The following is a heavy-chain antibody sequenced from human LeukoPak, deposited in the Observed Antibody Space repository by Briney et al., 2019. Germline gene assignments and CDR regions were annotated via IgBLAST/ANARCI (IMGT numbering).Heavy chain of an antibody. V-gene: IGHV3-30*18. CDR1: GFTFSSYG. CDR3: AKEYYYGMDV. Sequence: GGSLRLFCAASGFTFSSYGMHWVRQAPGKGLEWVAVISYDGSNKYYADSVKGRFTISRDNSKNTLYLQMNSLRAEDTAVYYCAKEYYYGMDVWGKGTTVTVSS. J-gene: IGHJ6*04. CDR2: ISYDGSNK.